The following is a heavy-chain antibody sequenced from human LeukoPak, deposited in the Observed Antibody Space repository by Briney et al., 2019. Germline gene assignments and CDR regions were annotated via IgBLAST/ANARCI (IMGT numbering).Heavy chain of an antibody. CDR1: GFTFSSYG. Sequence: GGSLRLSCAASGFTFSSYGMHWVRQAPGKGLEWVAVIWYDGSNKYYADSVKGRFTISRDNSKDTLYLQMNSLRAEDTAVYYCARTYYYDSSGYYPFDYWGQGTLVTVSS. CDR2: IWYDGSNK. D-gene: IGHD3-22*01. J-gene: IGHJ4*02. CDR3: ARTYYYDSSGYYPFDY. V-gene: IGHV3-33*01.